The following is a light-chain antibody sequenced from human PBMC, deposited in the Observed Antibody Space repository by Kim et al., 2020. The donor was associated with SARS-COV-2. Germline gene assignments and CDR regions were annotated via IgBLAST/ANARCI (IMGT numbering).Light chain of an antibody. J-gene: IGLJ2*01. CDR1: KLGGRY. V-gene: IGLV3-1*01. CDR2: QVS. Sequence: LAPEHTARVTCSRDKLGGRYACWNQQRPGQCPVFVIYQVSKRPSGIPERFAGSNYENTATLTVSRTLTMDEADYYCQAWDSSTVVFGGGTRLTVL. CDR3: QAWDSSTVV.